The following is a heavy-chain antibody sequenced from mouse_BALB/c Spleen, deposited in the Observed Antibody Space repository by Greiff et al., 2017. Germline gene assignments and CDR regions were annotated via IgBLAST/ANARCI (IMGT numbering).Heavy chain of an antibody. J-gene: IGHJ2*01. D-gene: IGHD1-1*01. Sequence: QVQLQQSGAELVRPGASVTLSCKASGYTFTDYEMHWVKQTPVHGLEWIGAIDPETGGTAYNQTFKGKATLTADKSSSTAYMELRSLTSEDSAVYYCTRGLRQYYFDYWGQGTTLTVSS. CDR2: IDPETGGT. CDR1: GYTFTDYE. CDR3: TRGLRQYYFDY. V-gene: IGHV1-15*01.